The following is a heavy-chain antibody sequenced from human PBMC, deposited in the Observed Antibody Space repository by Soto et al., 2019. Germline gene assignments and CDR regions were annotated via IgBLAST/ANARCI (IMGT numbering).Heavy chain of an antibody. V-gene: IGHV4-38-2*02. J-gene: IGHJ4*02. Sequence: TLSLTCTVSSSPINSRYYWGWIRQTPEKGLEWVASIYHSGSTHYNPSLKSRATISVDTSNNQFSLRLSSVTAADTAIYYCARNTSGRNFDYWGQGTQVTVSS. D-gene: IGHD6-19*01. CDR3: ARNTSGRNFDY. CDR1: SSPINSRYY. CDR2: IYHSGST.